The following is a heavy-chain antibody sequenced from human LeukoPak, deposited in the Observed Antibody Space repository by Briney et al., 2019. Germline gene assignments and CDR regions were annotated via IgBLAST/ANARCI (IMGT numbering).Heavy chain of an antibody. CDR2: INPSGGST. V-gene: IGHV1-46*01. Sequence: ASVKVSCKASGYTFTSYYMHWVRQAPGQGLEWMGIINPSGGSTSYAQKFQGRVTMTRDTSTSTVYMELSSLRSEDTAVYYCARDRIYGDSYSYYYGMDVWGQGTTVTVSS. D-gene: IGHD4-17*01. CDR1: GYTFTSYY. CDR3: ARDRIYGDSYSYYYGMDV. J-gene: IGHJ6*02.